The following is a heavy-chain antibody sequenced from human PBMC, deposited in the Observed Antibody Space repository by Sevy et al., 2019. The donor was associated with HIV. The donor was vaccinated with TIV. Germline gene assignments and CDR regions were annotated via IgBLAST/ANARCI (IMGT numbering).Heavy chain of an antibody. J-gene: IGHJ4*02. CDR1: GFRLNTYA. Sequence: GGSLRLSCSASGFRLNTYAMHWVRQAPGKGLEWVSVISSTGNFEFYAASVKGRFTISKDNSKNTVSLQMNSLRPEDTAMYYCARDAGYTTKFHPLHWGQGTLVTVSS. CDR2: ISSTGNFE. D-gene: IGHD5-12*01. V-gene: IGHV3-30*04. CDR3: ARDAGYTTKFHPLH.